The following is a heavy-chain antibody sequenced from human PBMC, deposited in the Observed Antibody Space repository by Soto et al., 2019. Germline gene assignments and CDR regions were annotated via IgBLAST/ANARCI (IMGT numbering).Heavy chain of an antibody. V-gene: IGHV1-2*04. J-gene: IGHJ3*02. CDR2: INPNSGGI. Sequence: ASVKVSCKASGYTFTGYYMHWVRQAPGQGLEWMGWINPNSGGINYAQKFQGWVTMTRDTSISTAYMELSRLRFDDTAVYYCATEGGSGSTAFAIWGQGTMVTVSS. D-gene: IGHD3-10*01. CDR1: GYTFTGYY. CDR3: ATEGGSGSTAFAI.